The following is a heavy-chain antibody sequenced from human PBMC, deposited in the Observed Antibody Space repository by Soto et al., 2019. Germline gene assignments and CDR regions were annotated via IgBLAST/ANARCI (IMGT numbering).Heavy chain of an antibody. J-gene: IGHJ5*01. CDR2: TYYRSKWYL. CDR1: GDSVSSNDAT. D-gene: IGHD2-2*01. V-gene: IGHV6-1*01. Sequence: QVQLQQSGPGLVKTSQTLSLTCAISGDSVSSNDATWDWIRQSPSRGLEWLGRTYYRSKWYLAYAVSVKSRITINPYPSNNRLYLQLNSVIPDDTAVYYCVRLVGNSWLDSWCQGTLLTFSS. CDR3: VRLVGNSWLDS.